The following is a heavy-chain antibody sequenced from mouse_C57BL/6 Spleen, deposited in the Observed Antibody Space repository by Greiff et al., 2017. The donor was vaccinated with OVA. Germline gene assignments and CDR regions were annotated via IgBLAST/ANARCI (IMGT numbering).Heavy chain of an antibody. CDR2: INYDGSST. CDR3: ARERYWDHWYCDV. Sequence: EVMLVESEGGLVQPGSSMKLSCTASGFTFSDYYMAWVRQVPEKGLEWVANINYDGSSTYYLDSLKSRFIISRDNAKNSLYLQRSSLKSEDTATYYCARERYWDHWYCDVWGTGTTVTVSS. CDR1: GFTFSDYY. D-gene: IGHD4-1*01. J-gene: IGHJ1*03. V-gene: IGHV5-16*01.